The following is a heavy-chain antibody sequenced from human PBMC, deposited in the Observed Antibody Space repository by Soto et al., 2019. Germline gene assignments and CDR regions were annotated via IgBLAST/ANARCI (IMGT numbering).Heavy chain of an antibody. CDR2: IWYDGSNK. J-gene: IGHJ4*02. D-gene: IGHD6-19*01. CDR1: GFTFSSYG. CDR3: ARDHSGWLVSPDY. Sequence: QVQLVESGGGVVQPGRSLRLSCAASGFTFSSYGMHWVRQAPGKGLEWVAVIWYDGSNKYYADSVKGRFTISRDNSKNTLYLQMNSLRAEDTAVYYCARDHSGWLVSPDYWGQGTLVTVSS. V-gene: IGHV3-33*01.